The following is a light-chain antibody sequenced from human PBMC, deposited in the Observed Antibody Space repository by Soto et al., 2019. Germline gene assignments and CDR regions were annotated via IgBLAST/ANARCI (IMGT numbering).Light chain of an antibody. V-gene: IGKV1-5*03. CDR1: QTISSW. Sequence: DIQMTQSPSTLSGSVGDRVTITCRASQTISSWLAWYQQKPGKAPKLLIYKASTLKSGVPSRFSGSGSGTEFTLTIRSLQPDDFATYYCQHYYSYSEAFGQGTKVDIK. J-gene: IGKJ1*01. CDR2: KAS. CDR3: QHYYSYSEA.